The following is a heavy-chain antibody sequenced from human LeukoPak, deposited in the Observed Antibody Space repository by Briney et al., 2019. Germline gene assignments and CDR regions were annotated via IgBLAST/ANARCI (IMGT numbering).Heavy chain of an antibody. V-gene: IGHV1-69*04. Sequence: ASVKVSCKASGGTFSSYAISWVRQAPGQGLEWMGRIIPILGIANYAQKFQGRVTITADKSTSTAYMELSSLRSEDTAVYYCAREANYYDSTVEYFQHWGQGTLVTVSS. CDR2: IIPILGIA. CDR3: AREANYYDSTVEYFQH. J-gene: IGHJ1*01. CDR1: GGTFSSYA. D-gene: IGHD3-22*01.